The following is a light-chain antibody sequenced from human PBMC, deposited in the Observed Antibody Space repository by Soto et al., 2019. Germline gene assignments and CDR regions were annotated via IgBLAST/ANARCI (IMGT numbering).Light chain of an antibody. J-gene: IGKJ4*01. Sequence: EILLTQSPATLSLSPGERATLSCRASQSVSSYLAWYQQKPGQAPRLLIYDASNRATGIPARFSGSGSGTDFTLTISSLEPEDFAVYYCQQRSNFGGGTKVDIK. CDR2: DAS. V-gene: IGKV3-11*01. CDR3: QQRSN. CDR1: QSVSSY.